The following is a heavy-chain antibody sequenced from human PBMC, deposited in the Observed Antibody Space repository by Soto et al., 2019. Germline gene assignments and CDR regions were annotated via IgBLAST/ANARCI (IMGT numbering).Heavy chain of an antibody. CDR1: GGSISSGGYS. J-gene: IGHJ5*02. D-gene: IGHD6-6*01. CDR2: IYHSGST. CDR3: ARAEGIAARPGWYDT. Sequence: SETLSLTCAVSGGSISSGGYSWSWIRQPPGKGLEWLGYIYHSGSTYYNPSLKSRVTISVDRSKNQFSMKLSSVTAADTAVYYCARAEGIAARPGWYDTWGQGTLVTVSS. V-gene: IGHV4-30-2*01.